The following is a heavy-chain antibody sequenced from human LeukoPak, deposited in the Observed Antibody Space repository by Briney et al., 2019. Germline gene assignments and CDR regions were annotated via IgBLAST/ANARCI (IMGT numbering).Heavy chain of an antibody. D-gene: IGHD6-13*01. V-gene: IGHV4-59*01. CDR2: IYYSGST. Sequence: SETLSLTCTVAGGSISSYYWGWVRQPPGKGREWVGYIYYSGSTNYNPSLKSRVTISVDTSKNQFSLQLSSVTAADTAVYYCARANAGYSSSWYLNDWFDPWGQGTLVTVSS. J-gene: IGHJ5*02. CDR3: ARANAGYSSSWYLNDWFDP. CDR1: GGSISSYY.